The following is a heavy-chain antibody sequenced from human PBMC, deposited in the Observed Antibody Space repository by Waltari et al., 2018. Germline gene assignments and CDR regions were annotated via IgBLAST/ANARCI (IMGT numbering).Heavy chain of an antibody. CDR1: GFTFSSHA. CDR2: ISFDGGDK. V-gene: IGHV3-30*10. Sequence: QVQLVESGGGVVQPGRSLRLSCAASGFTFSSHAMHWVRQVPGKGLEWVAVISFDGGDKHYTDSVKGRFTISRDTSKNMLYLQMSSLRAEDTAVYYCARDYYFDTSGYLDSWGQGTLVTVSS. D-gene: IGHD3-22*01. CDR3: ARDYYFDTSGYLDS. J-gene: IGHJ4*02.